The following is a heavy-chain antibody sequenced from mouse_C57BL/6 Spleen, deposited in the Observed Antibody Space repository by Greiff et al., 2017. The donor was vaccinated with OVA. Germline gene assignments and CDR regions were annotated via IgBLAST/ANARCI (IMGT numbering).Heavy chain of an antibody. CDR2: IRSKSNNYAT. V-gene: IGHV10-1*01. CDR1: GFSFNTYA. Sequence: EVKLVESGGGLVQPKGSLKLSCAASGFSFNTYAMNWVRQAPGKGLEWVARIRSKSNNYATYYADSVKDRFTISRDDSESMLYLQMNNLKTEDTAMYYCVRHDGSSSGFAYWGQGTLVTVSA. J-gene: IGHJ3*01. CDR3: VRHDGSSSGFAY. D-gene: IGHD1-1*01.